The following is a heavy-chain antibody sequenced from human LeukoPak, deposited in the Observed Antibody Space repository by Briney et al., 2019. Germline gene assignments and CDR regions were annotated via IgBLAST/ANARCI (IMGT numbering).Heavy chain of an antibody. D-gene: IGHD1-26*01. CDR1: GDSSTSDSYY. Sequence: SETLSLTCIISGDSSTSDSYYGGWVRQPPGKGLEWIGNIYYSGSTYYNPSPKSRVTMSVDTSKNQFFLKLSSVTAADTAVYYCARGRPFGGGFHLDYWGQGTLVTVSA. V-gene: IGHV4-39*02. J-gene: IGHJ4*02. CDR3: ARGRPFGGGFHLDY. CDR2: IYYSGST.